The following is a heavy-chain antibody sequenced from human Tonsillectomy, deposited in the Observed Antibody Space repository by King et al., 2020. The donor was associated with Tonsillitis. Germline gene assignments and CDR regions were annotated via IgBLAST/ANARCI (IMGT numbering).Heavy chain of an antibody. CDR2: ISWNSGSI. V-gene: IGHV3-9*01. CDR1: GFTFDEYA. D-gene: IGHD3-10*01. CDR3: AKAIYGTFGMDV. Sequence: VQLVESGGGLVQPGRSLRLSCAASGFTFDEYAMHWVRQAPGKGLELVSGISWNSGSIGYADSVKGRFTISRDNAKKSLYLQMNSLRAEDTALYYCAKAIYGTFGMDVWGQGTTVTVSS. J-gene: IGHJ6*02.